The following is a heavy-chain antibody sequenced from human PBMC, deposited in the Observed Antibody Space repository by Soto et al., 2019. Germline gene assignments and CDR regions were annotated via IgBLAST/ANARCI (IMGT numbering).Heavy chain of an antibody. CDR1: GYTFTHYY. J-gene: IGHJ4*02. CDR3: ATSVNSAMAFDY. CDR2: INPNGGIT. D-gene: IGHD5-18*01. Sequence: QVQLVQSGAEVKKPGASVRVSCKASGYTFTHYYIHWVRQAPGQGLAWMGIINPNGGITTYAQKFRAGFSMTMDTSTSTVYLELSSLRSEDSAVYYWATSVNSAMAFDYWGQGTLVTVSS. V-gene: IGHV1-46*01.